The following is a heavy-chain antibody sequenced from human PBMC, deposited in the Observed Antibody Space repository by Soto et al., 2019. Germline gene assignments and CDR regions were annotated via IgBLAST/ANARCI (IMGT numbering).Heavy chain of an antibody. CDR1: GYTFTSYG. V-gene: IGHV1-18*01. CDR3: ARGGDILTAEGGGGY. J-gene: IGHJ4*02. D-gene: IGHD3-9*01. CDR2: ISAYNGNT. Sequence: GASVKVSCKASGYTFTSYGISWVRQAPGQGLEWMGWISAYNGNTNYAQKLLGRVTMTTDTSTSTAYMELRSLRSDDTAVYYCARGGDILTAEGGGGYWGQGTLVTVSS.